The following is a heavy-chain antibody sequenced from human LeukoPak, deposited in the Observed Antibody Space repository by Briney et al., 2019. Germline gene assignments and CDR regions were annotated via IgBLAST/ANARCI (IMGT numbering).Heavy chain of an antibody. CDR1: GGSISSYY. CDR3: ARGPYSSSWYSAFDI. CDR2: IYYSGST. J-gene: IGHJ3*02. D-gene: IGHD6-13*01. V-gene: IGHV4-59*01. Sequence: PSETLSLTCTVSGGSISSYYWSWIRQPPGKGLEWIGYIYYSGSTNYNPSPKSRVTISVDTSKNQFSLKLSSVTAADTAVYYCARGPYSSSWYSAFDIWGQGTMVTVSS.